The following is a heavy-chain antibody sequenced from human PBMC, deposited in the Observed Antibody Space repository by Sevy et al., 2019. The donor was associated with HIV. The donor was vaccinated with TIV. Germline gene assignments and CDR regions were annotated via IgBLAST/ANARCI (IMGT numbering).Heavy chain of an antibody. CDR1: GFTFSIYT. CDR3: ASGSLDSTGYPFDY. J-gene: IGHJ4*02. V-gene: IGHV3-21*01. D-gene: IGHD3-22*01. Sequence: GRSLRLSCAASGFTFSIYTMNWVRQAPGKGLEWVSSISSSSTYIYYADSVRGRFTISRDNAKNSLYLQMHSLRAEDTAVYYCASGSLDSTGYPFDYWGQGTLVTVSS. CDR2: ISSSSTYI.